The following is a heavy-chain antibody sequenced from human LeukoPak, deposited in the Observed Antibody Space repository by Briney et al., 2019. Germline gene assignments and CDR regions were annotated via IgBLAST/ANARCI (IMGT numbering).Heavy chain of an antibody. CDR2: INHSGST. CDR3: ARARGAVAGYFDY. J-gene: IGHJ4*01. V-gene: IGHV4-34*01. CDR1: GGSFSGYY. Sequence: PSETLSLTCAVYGGSFSGYYWTWIRQPPGKGLEWIGEINHSGSTNYNPSLKSRVTISVDTSKNQFYLKLSSVTAADTAVYYCARARGAVAGYFDYWGHGTLVTVSS. D-gene: IGHD6-19*01.